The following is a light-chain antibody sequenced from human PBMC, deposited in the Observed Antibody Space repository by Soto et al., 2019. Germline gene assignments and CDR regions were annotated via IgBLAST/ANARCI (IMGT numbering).Light chain of an antibody. CDR1: SSDIGDYKY. CDR3: SAYVGNDTRV. Sequence: QSALTQPPSASGSLGPSVTLSCTRTSSDIGDYKYVSWYQQYPGKAPKLMIYEVTKRPSGVPARFSGSKSGNTASLTVSGLQADDDAADYCSAYVGNDTRVFGGGTKVTVL. CDR2: EVT. J-gene: IGLJ3*02. V-gene: IGLV2-8*01.